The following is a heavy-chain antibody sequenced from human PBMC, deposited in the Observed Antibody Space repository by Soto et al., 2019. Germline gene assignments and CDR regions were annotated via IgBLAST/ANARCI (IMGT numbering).Heavy chain of an antibody. V-gene: IGHV4-4*02. D-gene: IGHD1-26*01. CDR1: GGSIRSNNR. J-gene: IGHJ4*02. CDR2: IFHSGST. CDR3: ARVYSGSYSDY. Sequence: SETLFLTCAVSGGSIRSNNRWSWVRQPPGKGLEWIGEIFHSGSTNYNPSLKTRVTISVDKSKNQFSLKLSSVTAADTAVYYCARVYSGSYSDYWGQGTLVTVSS.